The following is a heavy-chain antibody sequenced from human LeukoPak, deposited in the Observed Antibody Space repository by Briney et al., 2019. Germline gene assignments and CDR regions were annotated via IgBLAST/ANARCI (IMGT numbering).Heavy chain of an antibody. CDR1: GGSISSYY. J-gene: IGHJ4*02. CDR2: IYYSGST. Sequence: SETLSLTCTVSGGSISSYYWSWIRQPPGKGLEWIGYIYYSGSTNYNPSLKSRVTISVDTSKNQFSLKLSSVTAADTAVYYRARDSRRYSSSWYAGFDYWGQGTLVTVSS. V-gene: IGHV4-59*01. CDR3: ARDSRRYSSSWYAGFDY. D-gene: IGHD6-13*01.